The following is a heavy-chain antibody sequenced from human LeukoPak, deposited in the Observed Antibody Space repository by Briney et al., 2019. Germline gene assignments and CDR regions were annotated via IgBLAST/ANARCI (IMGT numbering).Heavy chain of an antibody. CDR1: GGSISSGDYY. D-gene: IGHD2-15*01. Sequence: SETLSLTCTVSGGSISSGDYYWSWIRQPPGKGLEWIGYIYYSGSTYYNPSLKSRVTISVDTSKNQFSLKLSSVTAADTAVYYCARDRGWDAFDIWGQGTMVTVSS. CDR2: IYYSGST. J-gene: IGHJ3*02. V-gene: IGHV4-30-4*01. CDR3: ARDRGWDAFDI.